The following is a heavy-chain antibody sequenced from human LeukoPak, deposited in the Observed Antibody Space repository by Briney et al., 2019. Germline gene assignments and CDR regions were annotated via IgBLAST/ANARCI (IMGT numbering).Heavy chain of an antibody. CDR1: GFTFSNYD. V-gene: IGHV3-30*18. D-gene: IGHD6-19*01. J-gene: IGHJ4*02. CDR3: AKRAVAGAYFDY. CDR2: ISYDGGNK. Sequence: PGGSLRLSCAASGFTFSNYDMYWVRQAPGKGLEWVAVISYDGGNKDYGDSVKGRFTISRDNSKNALYLQMNSLRAEDTAVYYCAKRAVAGAYFDYWGQGTLVTVSS.